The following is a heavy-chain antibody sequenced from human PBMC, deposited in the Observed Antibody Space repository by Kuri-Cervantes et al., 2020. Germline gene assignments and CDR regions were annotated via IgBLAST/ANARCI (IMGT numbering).Heavy chain of an antibody. Sequence: SETLSLTCAVYGGSFSGYYWSWIRQPAGKGLEWIGRIYTSGSTNYNPSLKSRVTISVDKSKNQFSLKLSSVTAADTAVYYCARGVEYSSSSFYYYYYYMDVWGKGTTVTVSS. J-gene: IGHJ6*03. CDR2: IYTSGST. V-gene: IGHV4-59*10. D-gene: IGHD6-6*01. CDR3: ARGVEYSSSSFYYYYYYMDV. CDR1: GGSFSGYY.